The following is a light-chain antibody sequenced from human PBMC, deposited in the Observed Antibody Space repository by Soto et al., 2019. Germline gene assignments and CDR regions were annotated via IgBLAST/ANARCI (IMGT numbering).Light chain of an antibody. CDR2: SAS. V-gene: IGKV3-20*01. CDR3: QQYGNSPIT. J-gene: IGKJ4*01. CDR1: QSVSSNY. Sequence: EIVLTQSPGTLSLSPGERATLSCRASQSVSSNYLAWYQEKPGQAPRLLIYSASTRATGIPDRFSGSGSGTDFTLTISRLEPEDFTVYYCQQYGNSPITFGGGTKVEIK.